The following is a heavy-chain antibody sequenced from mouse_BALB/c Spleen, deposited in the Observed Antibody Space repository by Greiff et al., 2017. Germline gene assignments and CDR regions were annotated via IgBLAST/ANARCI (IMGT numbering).Heavy chain of an antibody. V-gene: IGHV1-4*01. CDR3: AREGGGHFDY. J-gene: IGHJ2*01. CDR1: GYTFTSYT. Sequence: VKLMESGAELARPGASVKMSCKASGYTFTSYTMHWVKQRPGQGLEWIGYINPSSGYTNYNQKFKDKATLTADKSSSTAYMQLSSLTSEDSAVYYCAREGGGHFDYWGQGTTLTVSS. CDR2: INPSSGYT.